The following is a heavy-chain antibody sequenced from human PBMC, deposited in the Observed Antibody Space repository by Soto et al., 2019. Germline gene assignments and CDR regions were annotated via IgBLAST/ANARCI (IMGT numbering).Heavy chain of an antibody. J-gene: IGHJ1*01. CDR1: GYTFTGYY. CDR3: ASDCGGDCYSAYFHH. D-gene: IGHD2-21*02. Sequence: ASVKVSCKASGYTFTGYYMHWVRQAPGQVLEWMGWINPNSGGTNYAQKFQGRVTMTRDTSTSTAYMELRSLRSDDTAVYYCASDCGGDCYSAYFHHWGQGTMVTVSS. CDR2: INPNSGGT. V-gene: IGHV1-2*02.